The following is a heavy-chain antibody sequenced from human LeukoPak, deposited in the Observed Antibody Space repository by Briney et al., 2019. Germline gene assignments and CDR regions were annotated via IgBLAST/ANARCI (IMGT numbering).Heavy chain of an antibody. D-gene: IGHD6-19*01. CDR2: INSDGSIT. CDR1: GFTFGSYW. J-gene: IGHJ4*02. V-gene: IGHV3-74*01. Sequence: GGSLRLSCAASGFTFGSYWMNWVRQAPGKGLVWVSRINSDGSITNYADSVKGRFTISRDNSKNTLYLQMKSLRAEDTAVYYCARERNLEIAVAGTIFNYWGQGTLVTVSS. CDR3: ARERNLEIAVAGTIFNY.